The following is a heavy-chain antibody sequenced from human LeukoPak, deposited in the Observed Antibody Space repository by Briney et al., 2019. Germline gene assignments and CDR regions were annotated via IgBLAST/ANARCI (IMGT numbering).Heavy chain of an antibody. D-gene: IGHD2-2*01. Sequence: GGSLRLSCAASGFTFSSYSMNWVRQAPGKGLEWVSSISSSSSYIYYADSVKGRFTISRDNAKNSLYLQMNSLRAEDTAVYYCARSVPAAMLGWFDPWGQGTLVTVSS. V-gene: IGHV3-21*01. CDR3: ARSVPAAMLGWFDP. CDR1: GFTFSSYS. J-gene: IGHJ5*02. CDR2: ISSSSSYI.